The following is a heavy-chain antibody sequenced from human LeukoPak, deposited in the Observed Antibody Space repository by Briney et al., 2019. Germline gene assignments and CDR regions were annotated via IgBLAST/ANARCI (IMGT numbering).Heavy chain of an antibody. CDR2: IKEDGSEK. D-gene: IGHD3-10*01. V-gene: IGHV3-7*05. CDR3: ARDAPLAYYDF. J-gene: IGHJ4*02. CDR1: GFTFSSYW. Sequence: GGSLRLSCAASGFTFSSYWMTWVRQAPGKGLEWVANIKEDGSEKYYLDSLKGRFTISRDNAETSVYLQMTGLRVEDTAVYYCARDAPLAYYDFWGQGTLVTVFS.